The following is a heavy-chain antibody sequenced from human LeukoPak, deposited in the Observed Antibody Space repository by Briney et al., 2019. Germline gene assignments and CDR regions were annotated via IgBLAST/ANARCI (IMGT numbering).Heavy chain of an antibody. V-gene: IGHV3-43D*03. CDR2: ISWDGGGT. D-gene: IGHD3-10*01. Sequence: GGSLRLSCAASGFTFDDYAMHWVRHAPGKGLEWVSLISWDGGGTYYADSVKGRFGISRDNSKNSLYLQMNSLRAEDTALYYCAKDMAAYYYASGNIDYWGQGTLVTVSS. J-gene: IGHJ4*02. CDR1: GFTFDDYA. CDR3: AKDMAAYYYASGNIDY.